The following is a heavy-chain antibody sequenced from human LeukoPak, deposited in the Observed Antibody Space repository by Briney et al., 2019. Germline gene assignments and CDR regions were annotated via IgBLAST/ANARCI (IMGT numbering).Heavy chain of an antibody. Sequence: GGSLRLSCAASGFTFSIYAMSWVRQAPGKGLEWVANIKPDGSEKYYVDSVKGRFTISRDNAKNSLYLQMNSLRAEDTAVYYCATYSSLNRREFQYWGQGTLLTVSS. CDR2: IKPDGSEK. D-gene: IGHD3-22*01. V-gene: IGHV3-7*01. CDR1: GFTFSIYA. J-gene: IGHJ1*01. CDR3: ATYSSLNRREFQY.